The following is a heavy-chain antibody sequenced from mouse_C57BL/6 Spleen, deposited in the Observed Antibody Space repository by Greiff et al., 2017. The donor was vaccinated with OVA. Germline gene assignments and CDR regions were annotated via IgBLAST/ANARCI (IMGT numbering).Heavy chain of an antibody. CDR3: ARRYYYGNYSGLAY. Sequence: QVHVKQSGAELMKPGASVKLSCKATGYTFTGYWIEWVKQRPGHGLEWIGEILPGSGSTNYNEKFKGKATFTVDTSSNTAYLQLSSLTTEESAVDYCARRYYYGNYSGLAYWGQGTLVTVSA. CDR1: GYTFTGYW. CDR2: ILPGSGST. D-gene: IGHD2-1*01. J-gene: IGHJ3*01. V-gene: IGHV1-9*01.